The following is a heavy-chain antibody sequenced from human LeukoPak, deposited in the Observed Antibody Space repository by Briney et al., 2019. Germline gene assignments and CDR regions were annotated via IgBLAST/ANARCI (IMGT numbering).Heavy chain of an antibody. V-gene: IGHV3-7*01. J-gene: IGHJ4*02. D-gene: IGHD5-12*01. CDR1: GFTYSSSW. CDR3: ARVGYSGYDFDY. Sequence: PGVSLRLSCAASGFTYSSSWMSWVRQAPGKGLEGVANIKQDGSEKYYVDSVKGRFTISRDNAKNSLYLQMNSLRAEDTAVYYCARVGYSGYDFDYWGQGTLVTVSS. CDR2: IKQDGSEK.